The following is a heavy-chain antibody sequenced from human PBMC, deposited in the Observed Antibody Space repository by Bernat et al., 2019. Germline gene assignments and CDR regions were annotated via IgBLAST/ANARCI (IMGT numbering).Heavy chain of an antibody. CDR3: AHKPPHSGGWFITSFHS. CDR1: GFSLDTSGAG. V-gene: IGHV2-5*02. CDR2: IYWDDDK. Sequence: QITLKESGPTLVKPTQTLTLTCTFSGFSLDTSGAGVAWIRQPPGKALEWLALIYWDDDKRYSPFLKSRLTITKDTSKNQVVLTMTNMDPVDTATYYCAHKPPHSGGWFITSFHSWDQGTLVAVSS. J-gene: IGHJ4*02. D-gene: IGHD6-19*01.